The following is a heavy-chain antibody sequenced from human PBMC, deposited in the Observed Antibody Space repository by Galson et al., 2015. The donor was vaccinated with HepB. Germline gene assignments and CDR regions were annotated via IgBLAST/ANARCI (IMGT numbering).Heavy chain of an antibody. J-gene: IGHJ2*01. D-gene: IGHD2-2*01. CDR3: ARDACSSTSCWNFDL. CDR1: GFTFSSYS. V-gene: IGHV3-48*01. Sequence: SLRLSCAASGFTFSSYSMIWVRQAPGKGLEWVSYISSSSNTIYYADSVKGRFTISRDNAKNSLYLQMNSLRAEDTAVYYCARDACSSTSCWNFDLWGRGTLVTVSS. CDR2: ISSSSNTI.